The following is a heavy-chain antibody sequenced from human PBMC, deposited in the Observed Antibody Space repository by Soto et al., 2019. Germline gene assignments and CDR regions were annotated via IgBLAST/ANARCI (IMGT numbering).Heavy chain of an antibody. CDR1: GYSFTSYW. D-gene: IGHD3-3*01. V-gene: IGHV5-10-1*01. CDR2: IDPSDSYT. Sequence: GESLKISCKGSGYSFTSYWISWVRQMPGKGLEWMGRIDPSDSYTNYSPSFQGHVTISADKSISTAYLQWSSLKASDTAMYYCARHGESDRVHYYYGMDLWGQGTTVTVSS. CDR3: ARHGESDRVHYYYGMDL. J-gene: IGHJ6*02.